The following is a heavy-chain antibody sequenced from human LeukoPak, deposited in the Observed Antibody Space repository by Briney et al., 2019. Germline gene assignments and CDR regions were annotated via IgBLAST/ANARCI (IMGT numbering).Heavy chain of an antibody. V-gene: IGHV5-51*01. CDR3: ARHRKYNWNYVSYYMDV. CDR1: GYSFTSYW. Sequence: GEPLKISCKGSGYSFTSYWIGWVRQMPGKGLGWMGIIYPGDSDTRYSPSFQGQVTISADKSISTAYLQWSSLKASDTAMYYCARHRKYNWNYVSYYMDVWGKGTTVTVSS. CDR2: IYPGDSDT. D-gene: IGHD1-7*01. J-gene: IGHJ6*03.